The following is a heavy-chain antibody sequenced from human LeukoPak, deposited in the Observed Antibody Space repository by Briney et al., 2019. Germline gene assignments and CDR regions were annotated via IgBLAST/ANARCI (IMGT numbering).Heavy chain of an antibody. V-gene: IGHV3-23*01. CDR1: GFTFSGYA. CDR3: AKVVTAISGSHLQIDY. Sequence: HTGGSLRLSCAASGFTFSGYAMNWVRQAPGKGLEWVSAISGSGGTTYYADSVRGRFTISRDNSKNTLYLQMNSLRAEDTAVYYCAKVVTAISGSHLQIDYWGQGTLVTVSS. CDR2: ISGSGGTT. D-gene: IGHD1-26*01. J-gene: IGHJ4*02.